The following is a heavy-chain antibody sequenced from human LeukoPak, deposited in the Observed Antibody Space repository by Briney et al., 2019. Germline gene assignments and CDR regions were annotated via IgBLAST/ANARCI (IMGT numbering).Heavy chain of an antibody. J-gene: IGHJ3*02. D-gene: IGHD5-18*01. V-gene: IGHV1-69*13. CDR3: ARVKRGYSYGYVAFDI. CDR1: GGTFSSYA. Sequence: SVKVSCKASGGTFSSYAISWVRQAPGQGLEWMGGIIPIFGTANYAQKFQGRVTITADEFTSTAYMELSSLRSEDTAVYYCARVKRGYSYGYVAFDIWGQGTMVTVSS. CDR2: IIPIFGTA.